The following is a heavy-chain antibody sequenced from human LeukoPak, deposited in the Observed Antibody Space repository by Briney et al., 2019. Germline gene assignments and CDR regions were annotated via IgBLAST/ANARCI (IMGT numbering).Heavy chain of an antibody. D-gene: IGHD3-22*01. V-gene: IGHV1-8*01. CDR1: GYTFTSYD. CDR2: MNPNSGNT. CDR3: ARGRVPSGYYDSSGYYYDYWYFDL. Sequence: GASVKVSCKASGYTFTSYDINWVRQATGQGVEWMGWMNPNSGNTGYAQKFQGRVTMTRNTSISTAYMELSSLRSEDTAVYYCARGRVPSGYYDSSGYYYDYWYFDLWGRGTLVTVSS. J-gene: IGHJ2*01.